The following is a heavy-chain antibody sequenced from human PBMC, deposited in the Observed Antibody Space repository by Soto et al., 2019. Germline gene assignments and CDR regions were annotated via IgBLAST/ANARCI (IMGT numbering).Heavy chain of an antibody. CDR1: GGSISSGGYY. Sequence: TLSLTCTVAGGSISSGGYYWSWTRQHPGKGLEWIGYIYYSGSTYYNPSLKSRVTISVDTSKNQFSLKLSSVTAADTAVYYCARAGDGRTYYFDYWGQGTLVTASS. CDR2: IYYSGST. V-gene: IGHV4-31*03. D-gene: IGHD1-1*01. CDR3: ARAGDGRTYYFDY. J-gene: IGHJ4*02.